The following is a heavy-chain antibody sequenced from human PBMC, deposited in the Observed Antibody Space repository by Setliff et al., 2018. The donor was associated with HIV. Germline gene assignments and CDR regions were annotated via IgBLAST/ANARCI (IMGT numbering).Heavy chain of an antibody. D-gene: IGHD1-26*01. V-gene: IGHV4-38-2*01. CDR2: IYHSGRT. Sequence: SETLSLTCAVSGYSISSGYYWGWIRQPPGKGLEWIGSIYHSGRTYYNSSLKSRVTISVDTSKKQLALKLSSVTAANTAVYYCARPGGGVGAYMDVWGKGTTVTVSS. J-gene: IGHJ6*03. CDR3: ARPGGGVGAYMDV. CDR1: GYSISSGYY.